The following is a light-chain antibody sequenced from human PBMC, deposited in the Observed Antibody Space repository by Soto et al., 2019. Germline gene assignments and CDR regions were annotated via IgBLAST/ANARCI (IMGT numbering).Light chain of an antibody. J-gene: IGKJ5*01. CDR3: QQSTRWPMT. CDR1: QNLHSF. CDR2: DGS. V-gene: IGKV3-11*01. Sequence: EIVLTQSPATLSVSPGERVTLSCRASQNLHSFLNWYQQRPGQAPRPLIYDGSKRAAGVPDRVSGDGSGTAYTLTISSLEPEDFAVYYCQQSTRWPMTFGQGTRLEI.